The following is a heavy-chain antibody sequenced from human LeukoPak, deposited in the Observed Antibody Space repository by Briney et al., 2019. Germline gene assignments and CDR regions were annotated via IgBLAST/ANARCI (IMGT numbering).Heavy chain of an antibody. J-gene: IGHJ5*02. CDR2: IYPGDSDT. CDR3: ARHGIAARLWFDP. D-gene: IGHD6-6*01. Sequence: GESLKISCKGSGYSFTSYWIGWVCQMPGKGLEWMGIIYPGDSDTRYSPSFQGQVTISADKSISTAYLQWSSLKASDTAMYYCARHGIAARLWFDPWGQGTLVTVSS. V-gene: IGHV5-51*01. CDR1: GYSFTSYW.